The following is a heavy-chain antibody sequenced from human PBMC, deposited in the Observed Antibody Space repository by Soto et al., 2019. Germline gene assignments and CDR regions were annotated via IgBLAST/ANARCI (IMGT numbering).Heavy chain of an antibody. D-gene: IGHD3-10*01. CDR1: GGTFSSYT. CDR2: IIPILGIA. Sequence: QVQLVQSGAEVKKPGSSVKVSCKASGGTFSSYTISWVRQAPGQGLEWMGMIIPILGIANYAQKFQGRVTITGDKAPSTACMGLSSLSAEDTAVYYCTRDLMAPGDYDGSGSQPNWFAPRGQGSLDTVSS. V-gene: IGHV1-69*08. CDR3: TRDLMAPGDYDGSGSQPNWFAP. J-gene: IGHJ5*02.